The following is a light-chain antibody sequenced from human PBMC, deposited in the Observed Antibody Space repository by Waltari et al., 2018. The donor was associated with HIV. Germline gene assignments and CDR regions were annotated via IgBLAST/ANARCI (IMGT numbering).Light chain of an antibody. CDR1: SSDVGGYNY. J-gene: IGLJ2*01. V-gene: IGLV2-14*01. Sequence: QSALTQPASVSGSPGQSITISCTGTSSDVGGYNYVSWYQQHPGKAPKFMIYEVRNRPSAVSNRCSGSKSGNTASLTSSGLQAEDEAYYYCSSYSSSDTHVVFGGGTKLTVL. CDR3: SSYSSSDTHVV. CDR2: EVR.